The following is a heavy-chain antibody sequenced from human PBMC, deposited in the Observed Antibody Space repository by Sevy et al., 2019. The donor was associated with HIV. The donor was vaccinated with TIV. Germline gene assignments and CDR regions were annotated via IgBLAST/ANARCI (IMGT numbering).Heavy chain of an antibody. CDR2: IKSKTDGGTT. J-gene: IGHJ6*02. Sequence: GGSLRLSCAASGFTFSNAWMSWVRQAPGKGLEWVGRIKSKTDGGTTDDAAPVKGRFTISRDDSKNTLYLQMNSLKTEDTAVYYCTTDPTVTSYYGMDVWGQGTTVTVSS. CDR1: GFTFSNAW. V-gene: IGHV3-15*01. CDR3: TTDPTVTSYYGMDV. D-gene: IGHD4-17*01.